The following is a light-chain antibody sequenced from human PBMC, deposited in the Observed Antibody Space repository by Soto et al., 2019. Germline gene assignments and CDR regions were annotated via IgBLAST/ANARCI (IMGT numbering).Light chain of an antibody. J-gene: IGLJ1*01. Sequence: SVLTQPASVSGSPGQSITISCTGTSSDVGGYNYVSWYQQHPGKAPKLMIYAVSNRPSGVSNRFSGSKTGNTASLTISGLQAEDEADYYCFSHRSGDSHVFGTGTKVTVL. CDR2: AVS. CDR1: SSDVGGYNY. V-gene: IGLV2-14*01. CDR3: FSHRSGDSHV.